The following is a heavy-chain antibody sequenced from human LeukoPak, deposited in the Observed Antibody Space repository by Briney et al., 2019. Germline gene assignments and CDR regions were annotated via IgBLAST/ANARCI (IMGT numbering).Heavy chain of an antibody. CDR2: IFYSGRI. CDR1: GGSITSSDYS. V-gene: IGHV4-39*02. J-gene: IGHJ4*02. D-gene: IGHD3-10*01. CDR3: VRDYGSGPFYPYFDY. Sequence: PSETLSLTCSVSGGSITSSDYSWGWIREPPGKGLEWIATIFYSGRIYYNPSPRSRVTISADTSTNHFSLKLSSLTAADTAVYYCVRDYGSGPFYPYFDYWGQGALVTVSS.